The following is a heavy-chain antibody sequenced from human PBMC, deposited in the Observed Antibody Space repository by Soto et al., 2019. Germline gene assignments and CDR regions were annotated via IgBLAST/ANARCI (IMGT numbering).Heavy chain of an antibody. D-gene: IGHD6-19*01. CDR2: INHSGST. J-gene: IGHJ5*02. Sequence: SETLSLTCTVYGGSFSGYYWSWIRQPPGKGLEWIGEINHSGSTNYNPSLKSRVTISVDTSKNQFSLKLSSVTAADTAVYYCARGVAVAGTGEDSWFDPWGQGTLVTVSS. CDR3: ARGVAVAGTGEDSWFDP. V-gene: IGHV4-34*01. CDR1: GGSFSGYY.